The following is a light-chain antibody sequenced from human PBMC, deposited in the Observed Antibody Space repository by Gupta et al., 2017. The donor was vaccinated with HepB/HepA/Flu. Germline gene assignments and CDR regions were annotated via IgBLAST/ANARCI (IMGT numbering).Light chain of an antibody. CDR1: QSVTNY. Sequence: EIVLTQSPATLSLSPGESATLSCRASQSVTNYLAWYQQKPGQAPRLLIYDASNRASGIPARFSGSGYGTDFTLTSSSREPEDFAVYYWQQRYNYLTFGGGTKVEIK. CDR3: QQRYNYLT. J-gene: IGKJ4*01. V-gene: IGKV3-11*01. CDR2: DAS.